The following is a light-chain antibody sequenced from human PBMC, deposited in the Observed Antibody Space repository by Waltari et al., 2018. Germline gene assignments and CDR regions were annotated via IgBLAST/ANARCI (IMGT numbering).Light chain of an antibody. J-gene: IGKJ1*01. CDR1: QNILYSSNNKNY. Sequence: DIVMTQAPDSLAVSLGARATINCKCSQNILYSSNNKNYLAWYQLKPGQAPKLLFYWASTRESGVPDRFSGSGSGTEFTLTINSLQAEDVAVYYCQQHYSTPRTFGQGTKVEIK. V-gene: IGKV4-1*01. CDR2: WAS. CDR3: QQHYSTPRT.